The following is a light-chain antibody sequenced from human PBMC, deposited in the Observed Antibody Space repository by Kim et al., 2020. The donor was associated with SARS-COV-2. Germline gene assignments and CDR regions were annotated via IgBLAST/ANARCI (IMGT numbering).Light chain of an antibody. CDR3: QAWDSSLV. J-gene: IGLJ2*01. Sequence: SYELTQPPSVSVSPGQTASITCSGDKLGDKYACWYQQKPGQSPVLVIYQDSKRPSGIPERFSGSNSGNTATLTNSGTQAMDEADYYCQAWDSSLVFGGGT. CDR2: QDS. CDR1: KLGDKY. V-gene: IGLV3-1*01.